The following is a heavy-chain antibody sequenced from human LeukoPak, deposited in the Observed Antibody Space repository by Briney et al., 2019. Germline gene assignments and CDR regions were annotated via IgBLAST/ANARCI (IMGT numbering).Heavy chain of an antibody. CDR3: ASLGEFGYFDWLPLDY. J-gene: IGHJ4*02. D-gene: IGHD3-9*01. Sequence: GGSLRLSCAASGFTFSSYGMHWVRQAPGKGLEWVAFIRYDGSNKYYADSVKGRFTISRDNSKNTLYLQMNSLRAEDTAVYYCASLGEFGYFDWLPLDYWGQGTLVTVSS. CDR1: GFTFSSYG. CDR2: IRYDGSNK. V-gene: IGHV3-30*02.